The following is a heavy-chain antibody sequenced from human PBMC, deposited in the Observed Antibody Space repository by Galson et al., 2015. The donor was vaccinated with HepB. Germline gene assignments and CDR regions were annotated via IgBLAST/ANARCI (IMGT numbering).Heavy chain of an antibody. J-gene: IGHJ3*02. CDR1: GFTFSDYW. V-gene: IGHV3-7*01. CDR3: ARDDGSAPTAFDI. CDR2: IKKDGSKK. Sequence: SLRLSCAASGFTFSDYWMTWVRQAPGKGLEWVADIKKDGSKKYYVESVKGRFTISRDNAKNSLYLQMNGLRADDTALYYCARDDGSAPTAFDIWGPGTMVTVSP. D-gene: IGHD3-22*01.